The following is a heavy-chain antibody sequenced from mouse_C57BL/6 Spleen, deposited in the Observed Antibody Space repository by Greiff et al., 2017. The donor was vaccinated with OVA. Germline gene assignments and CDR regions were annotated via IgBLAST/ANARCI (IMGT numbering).Heavy chain of an antibody. CDR2: IDPETCGT. D-gene: IGHD1-1*01. J-gene: IGHJ2*01. CDR1: GYTFTDYE. Sequence: QVQLKESGAELVRPGASVKLSCKASGYTFTDYEMHCVKQTPVHGLEWIGAIDPETCGTAYNQKFKGKAILTADKSSSTAYMELRSLTSEDSAVYYCTQGVITTVVATGGYWGQGTTLTVSS. V-gene: IGHV1-23*01. CDR3: TQGVITTVVATGGY.